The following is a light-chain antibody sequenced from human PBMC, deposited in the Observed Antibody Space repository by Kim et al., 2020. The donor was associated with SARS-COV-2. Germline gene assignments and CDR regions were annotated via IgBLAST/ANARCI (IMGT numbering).Light chain of an antibody. J-gene: IGLJ3*02. CDR2: EVN. Sequence: GQSITISCTGTSREVGGYNHVSWYQKHPGKGPKLTIYEVNNRPSVVSNRGSGAVAGNTASLTISGLQAEDVADYYCGSYTSSSTRVFGGGTQLTVL. V-gene: IGLV2-14*01. CDR3: GSYTSSSTRV. CDR1: SREVGGYNH.